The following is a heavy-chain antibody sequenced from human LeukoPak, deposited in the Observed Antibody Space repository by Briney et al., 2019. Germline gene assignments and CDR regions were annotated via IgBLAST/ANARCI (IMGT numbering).Heavy chain of an antibody. CDR1: GFTFSSYA. CDR3: AKAPAPYYYYYGMDV. J-gene: IGHJ6*01. Sequence: PGGSLRLSCAASGFTFSSYAMNWVRQAPGKGLEWVSSISDNGVTRYYADSAKGRFTISKDNSDNTVYLQMNSLRAEDTAIYHCAKAPAPYYYYYGMDVWGEGTAVTVS. CDR2: ISDNGVTR. V-gene: IGHV3-23*01.